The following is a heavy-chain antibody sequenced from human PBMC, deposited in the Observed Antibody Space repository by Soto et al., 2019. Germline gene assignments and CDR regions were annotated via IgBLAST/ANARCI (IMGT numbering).Heavy chain of an antibody. J-gene: IGHJ2*01. CDR3: TAVVRGVIPTTIKWYFDL. V-gene: IGHV4-39*01. CDR1: GGSLNDTNYY. CDR2: GYYTGST. Sequence: SETLSLTCNVSGGSLNDTNYYWGWIRQPPGKGLEWIGSGYYTGSTYYNPSLRSRLTISVDTSKNQFSLNLRSVTAADTAVYYCTAVVRGVIPTTIKWYFDLWGRGTLVTVSS. D-gene: IGHD3-10*01.